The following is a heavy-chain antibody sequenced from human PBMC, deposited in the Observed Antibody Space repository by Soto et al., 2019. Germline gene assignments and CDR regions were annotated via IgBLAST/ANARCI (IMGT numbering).Heavy chain of an antibody. CDR2: IHHSGST. Sequence: PSETLSLTCAVSGYSISSGYYWGWIRQPPGKGLEWIGSIHHSGSTYYNPSLKSRVTISVDTSKNQFSLKLSSVTAADTAVYYCARDLQDYYDSSGYFYWGQGTLVTVSS. CDR1: GYSISSGYY. J-gene: IGHJ4*02. D-gene: IGHD3-22*01. CDR3: ARDLQDYYDSSGYFY. V-gene: IGHV4-38-2*02.